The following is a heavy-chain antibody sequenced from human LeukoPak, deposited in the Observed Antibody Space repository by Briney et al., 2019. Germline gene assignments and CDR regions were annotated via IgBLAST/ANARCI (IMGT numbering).Heavy chain of an antibody. D-gene: IGHD2-21*02. Sequence: GRSLRLSCAASGFTFSSYGMHWVRQAPGKGLEWVAVIWYDGSNKYYADSVKGRFTISRGNSKKTQYLQINSLRVEDTAVYYCARDISDWGFDYWGQGTLVTVSS. CDR3: ARDISDWGFDY. J-gene: IGHJ4*02. V-gene: IGHV3-33*08. CDR2: IWYDGSNK. CDR1: GFTFSSYG.